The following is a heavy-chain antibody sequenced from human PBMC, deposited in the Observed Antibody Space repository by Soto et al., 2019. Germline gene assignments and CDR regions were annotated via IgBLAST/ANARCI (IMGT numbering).Heavy chain of an antibody. CDR2: ITSSGGST. CDR3: AKNKEWLVLDY. D-gene: IGHD6-19*01. CDR1: GFTFSSYA. Sequence: PGGSLRLSCAASGFTFSSYAMSWVRQAPGKGLEWVSVITSSGGSTYYADSVKGRFTISRDNSKNTLYLQMNSLRAEDTALYYCAKNKEWLVLDYWGLGTLVTVSS. J-gene: IGHJ4*02. V-gene: IGHV3-23*01.